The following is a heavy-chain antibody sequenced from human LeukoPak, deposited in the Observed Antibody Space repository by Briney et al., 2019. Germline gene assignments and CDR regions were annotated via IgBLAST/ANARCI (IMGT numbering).Heavy chain of an antibody. CDR3: ASLAGGDGSNLGAYFDY. J-gene: IGHJ4*02. V-gene: IGHV4-59*01. CDR1: GGSISSYY. Sequence: SETLSLTCTVSGGSISSYYWSWIRQPPGKGLEWIGYIYYSGSTNYNPSLKSRVTISVDTSKNQFSLKLSSVTAADTAVYYYASLAGGDGSNLGAYFDYWGQGTLVTVSS. CDR2: IYYSGST. D-gene: IGHD5-24*01.